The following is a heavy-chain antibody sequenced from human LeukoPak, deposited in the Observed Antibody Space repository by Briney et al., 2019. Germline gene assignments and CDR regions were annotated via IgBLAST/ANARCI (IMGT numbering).Heavy chain of an antibody. V-gene: IGHV3-23*01. D-gene: IGHD3-10*01. CDR1: GITLSNYG. CDR2: LSGSGGGT. Sequence: GGSLRLSCAVSGITLSNYGMSWVRQAPGKGLEWVAGLSGSGGGTNYADSVQGRFTISRDNPKNTLYLQMNSLRAEDTAVYFCAKRGVVIRVFLVGFHKEAYYFDSWGQGALVTASS. J-gene: IGHJ4*02. CDR3: AKRGVVIRVFLVGFHKEAYYFDS.